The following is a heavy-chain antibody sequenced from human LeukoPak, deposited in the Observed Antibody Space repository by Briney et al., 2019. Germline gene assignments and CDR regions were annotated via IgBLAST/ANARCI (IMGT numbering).Heavy chain of an antibody. CDR3: ARVMYYYHSSGSIAVYYFDY. J-gene: IGHJ4*02. Sequence: GGSLRLSCAASGFTFSSHWMHWVRQAPGKGLVWVSRINSDGSTTSYADSVRGRFTISRDNAKNTLYLQMNSLRAEDTAVYYCARVMYYYHSSGSIAVYYFDYWGQGTLVTVSS. CDR1: GFTFSSHW. CDR2: INSDGSTT. V-gene: IGHV3-74*01. D-gene: IGHD3-22*01.